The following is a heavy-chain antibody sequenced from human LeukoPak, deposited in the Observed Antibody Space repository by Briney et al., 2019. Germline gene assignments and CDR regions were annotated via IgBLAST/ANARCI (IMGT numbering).Heavy chain of an antibody. J-gene: IGHJ4*02. CDR1: GGSISSYY. V-gene: IGHV4-4*07. CDR2: IYTSGST. D-gene: IGHD6-25*01. Sequence: SETLSLTCTVSGGSISSYYWSWIRQPAGKGLEWIGRIYTSGSTNYNPSLKSRVTMSVDTSKNQFSLKLGSVTAADTAVYYCARATAAPSSYFFDHWGQGTLVTVSS. CDR3: ARATAAPSSYFFDH.